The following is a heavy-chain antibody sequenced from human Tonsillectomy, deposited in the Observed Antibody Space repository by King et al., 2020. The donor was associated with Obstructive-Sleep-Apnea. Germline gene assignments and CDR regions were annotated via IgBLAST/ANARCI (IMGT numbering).Heavy chain of an antibody. V-gene: IGHV3-30*02. J-gene: IGHJ4*01. CDR1: GFTFSSYG. Sequence: VQLVESGGGVVQPGRSLRLSCAASGFTFSSYGMHWVRQAPGKGLEWVAFIRYDGSNKYYADSVKGRFTISRDNSKNTLYLQMNSLRAEDTAVYYCAKDQGYSSGWYGYYFDYWGHGTLVTVSS. D-gene: IGHD6-19*01. CDR2: IRYDGSNK. CDR3: AKDQGYSSGWYGYYFDY.